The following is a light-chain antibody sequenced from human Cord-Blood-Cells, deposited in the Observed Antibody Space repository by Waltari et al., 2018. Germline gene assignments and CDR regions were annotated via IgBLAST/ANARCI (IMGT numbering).Light chain of an antibody. Sequence: DIQMTQSPSSLSASVGDRVTITCQASQGISSYLNWYQQKPGKATKLLIYAASSLQSGVPSRFSGSGSGTDFTLTISSLQPEDFATYYCQQSYSTPFTFGPGTKVDIK. CDR3: QQSYSTPFT. V-gene: IGKV1-39*01. CDR2: AAS. CDR1: QGISSY. J-gene: IGKJ3*01.